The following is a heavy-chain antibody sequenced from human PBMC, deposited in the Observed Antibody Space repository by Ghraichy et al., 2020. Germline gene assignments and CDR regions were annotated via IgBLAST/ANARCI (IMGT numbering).Heavy chain of an antibody. Sequence: SETLSLTCAVSGGSISSGGYSWSWIRQPPGKGLEWIGYIYHSGSTYYNPSLKSRVTISVDRSKNQFSLKLSSVTAADTAVYYCARGLVGANYFDYWGQGTLVTVSS. D-gene: IGHD1-26*01. CDR1: GGSISSGGYS. J-gene: IGHJ4*02. V-gene: IGHV4-30-2*01. CDR3: ARGLVGANYFDY. CDR2: IYHSGST.